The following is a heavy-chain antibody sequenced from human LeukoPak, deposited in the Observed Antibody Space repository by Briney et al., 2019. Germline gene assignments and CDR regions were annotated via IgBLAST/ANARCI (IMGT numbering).Heavy chain of an antibody. CDR1: GGSFSGYY. Sequence: SETLSLTCAVYGGSFSGYYWSWIRQPPGKGLEWIGEINHSGSTNYNPSLKSRVTISVDTSKNQFSLKLSSVTAAVTAVYYCARGAYSGSYYGDYWGQGTLVTVSS. CDR3: ARGAYSGSYYGDY. CDR2: INHSGST. J-gene: IGHJ4*02. D-gene: IGHD1-26*01. V-gene: IGHV4-34*01.